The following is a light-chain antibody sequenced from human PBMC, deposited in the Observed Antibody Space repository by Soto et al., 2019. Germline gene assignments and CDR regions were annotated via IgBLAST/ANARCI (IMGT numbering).Light chain of an antibody. CDR3: QHYNSYSWT. V-gene: IGKV1-5*01. J-gene: IGKJ1*01. CDR2: GAS. CDR1: QTISSW. Sequence: DIQMTQSPSTLSGSVGDRVTITCRASQTISSWLAWYQQKPGKPPKVLIYGASNLQSGVPPRFSGSGSGTEFTLTISSLQPDDFATYYCQHYNSYSWTFGQGTKVDIK.